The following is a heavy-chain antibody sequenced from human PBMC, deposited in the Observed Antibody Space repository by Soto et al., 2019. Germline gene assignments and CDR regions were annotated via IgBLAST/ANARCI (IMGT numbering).Heavy chain of an antibody. CDR1: GFTFSSYS. V-gene: IGHV3-21*04. CDR3: AKDTYYYDSSGSNPLYYYGMDV. D-gene: IGHD3-22*01. Sequence: GGSLRLSCATFGFTFSSYSMNWVRQAPGKGLEWVSSISISSSYIYYADSVKGRFTISRDNSKNTLYLQMNSLRAEDTAVYYCAKDTYYYDSSGSNPLYYYGMDVWGQGTTVTVSS. CDR2: ISISSSYI. J-gene: IGHJ6*02.